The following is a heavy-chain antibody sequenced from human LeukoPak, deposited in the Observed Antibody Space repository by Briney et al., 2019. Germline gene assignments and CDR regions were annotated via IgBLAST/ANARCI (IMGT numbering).Heavy chain of an antibody. CDR1: GGSFSGYY. J-gene: IGHJ4*02. V-gene: IGHV4-34*01. CDR3: ARGGDYDSSGRFDY. Sequence: SETLSLTCAVYGGSFSGYYWSWIRQPPGKGLEWIGSIYYSGSTYYNPSLKSRVTISVDTSKNQFSLKLSSVTAADTAVYYCARGGDYDSSGRFDYWGQGTLVTVSS. D-gene: IGHD3-22*01. CDR2: IYYSGST.